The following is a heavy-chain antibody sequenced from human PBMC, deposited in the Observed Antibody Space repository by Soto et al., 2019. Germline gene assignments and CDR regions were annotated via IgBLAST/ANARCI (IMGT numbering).Heavy chain of an antibody. CDR2: ISYTGST. V-gene: IGHV4-31*03. Sequence: QVQLQESGPGLVKPSQTLSLTCTVSGDSLNSGSFYWTWIRHHPEKGLEWIGFISYTGSTDQSPSLKSRVSISVDTSKNQFSLNLTSVTAADTAVYYCARGYCYYYYYMDVWGKGTTVTVSS. CDR3: ARGYCYYYYYMDV. J-gene: IGHJ6*03. CDR1: GDSLNSGSFY.